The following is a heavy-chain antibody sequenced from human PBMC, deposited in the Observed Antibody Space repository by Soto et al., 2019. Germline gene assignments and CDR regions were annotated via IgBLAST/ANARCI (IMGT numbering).Heavy chain of an antibody. D-gene: IGHD3-10*01. V-gene: IGHV3-11*05. CDR3: ARASIWFGELNWFDP. J-gene: IGHJ5*02. Sequence: QVQLVESGGGLVKHGGSLRLACAASGFTFSDYYMSWIRQAPGKGLAWVSYISSSSSYTNYADSVKGRFTIYRDNSKNSLYLQMNGLRAEDTAVYYCARASIWFGELNWFDPWGQGTLVTVSS. CDR2: ISSSSSYT. CDR1: GFTFSDYY.